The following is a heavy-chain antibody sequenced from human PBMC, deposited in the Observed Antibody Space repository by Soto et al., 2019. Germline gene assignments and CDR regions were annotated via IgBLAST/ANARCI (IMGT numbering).Heavy chain of an antibody. V-gene: IGHV3-53*01. CDR2: IYGGGTT. CDR3: VQTTGWPGFDF. CDR1: GFTVSSKY. Sequence: EVQLVEYVGELIQPGGSLRLSCADSGFTVSSKYMTWVRQAPGKGLEWVSVIYGGGTTYYADSVKGRFTISRVNSKNTLYLQVNSLRAEDTAVYYCVQTTGWPGFDFWGQGTLVTVSS. D-gene: IGHD6-19*01. J-gene: IGHJ4*02.